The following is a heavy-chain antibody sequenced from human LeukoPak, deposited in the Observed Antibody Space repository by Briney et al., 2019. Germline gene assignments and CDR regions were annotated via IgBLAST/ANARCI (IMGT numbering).Heavy chain of an antibody. CDR1: GFTFDDYA. CDR2: ISWNSGSI. D-gene: IGHD5-12*01. CDR3: ARGGYVPYY. J-gene: IGHJ4*02. V-gene: IGHV3-9*01. Sequence: PGGSLRLSCAASGFTFDDYAMHWVRQAPGKGLEWVSGISWNSGSIGYADSVKGRFTISRDNAKNSLYLQMNSLRAEDTAVYYCARGGYVPYYWGQGTLVTVSS.